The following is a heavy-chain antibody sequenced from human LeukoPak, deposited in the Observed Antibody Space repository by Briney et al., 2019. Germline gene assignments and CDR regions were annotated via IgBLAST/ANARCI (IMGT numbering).Heavy chain of an antibody. V-gene: IGHV3-23*01. CDR2: ISGSGDST. J-gene: IGHJ4*02. CDR3: AKVRAPSGWFNSDY. D-gene: IGHD6-19*01. CDR1: GFSFSNYV. Sequence: GGSLRLSCAASGFSFSNYVMSWVRQAPGKGLEWVSGISGSGDSTYYADSVKGRFTISRDNSKNTLYLQMNSLRVEDTAAYYCAKVRAPSGWFNSDYWGQGTLVTVSS.